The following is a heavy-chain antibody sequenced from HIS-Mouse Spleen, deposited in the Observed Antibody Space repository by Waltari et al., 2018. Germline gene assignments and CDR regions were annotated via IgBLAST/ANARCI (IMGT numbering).Heavy chain of an antibody. D-gene: IGHD1-26*01. Sequence: EVQLVESGGGLVKPGGSLRLSCAASGFTFSNAWMSWVRQARGKGLEWVGRIKSKTDGGTTDYAAPVKGRFTISRDDSKNTLYLQMNSLKTEDTAVYYCSSYSGSVGGYYYYYYGMDVWGQGTTVTVSS. J-gene: IGHJ6*02. V-gene: IGHV3-15*01. CDR1: GFTFSNAW. CDR2: IKSKTDGGTT. CDR3: SSYSGSVGGYYYYYYGMDV.